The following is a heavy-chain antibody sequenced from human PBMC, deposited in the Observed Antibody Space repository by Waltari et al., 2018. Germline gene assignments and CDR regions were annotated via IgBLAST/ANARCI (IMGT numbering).Heavy chain of an antibody. V-gene: IGHV4-59*08. D-gene: IGHD3-22*01. J-gene: IGHJ4*02. CDR1: GDVLSYDP. Sequence: HVQLQESGPGLVEPSETLSLTCTVPGDVLSYDPWTRLRQAPGKGLEWIAYLRNTGGTKCTPSLESRVTVSAVTSKKQFSLRLTSVTAADTAVYYCARLPTKYYDSIGWGFFDQWGQGILVTVSS. CDR2: LRNTGGT. CDR3: ARLPTKYYDSIGWGFFDQ.